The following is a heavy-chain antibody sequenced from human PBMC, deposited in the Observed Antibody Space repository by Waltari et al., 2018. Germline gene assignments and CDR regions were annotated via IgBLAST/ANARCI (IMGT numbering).Heavy chain of an antibody. D-gene: IGHD3-22*01. V-gene: IGHV4-39*01. CDR2: VYYSGST. Sequence: LQLQESGPGLVKPSETLSLTCTVSGCSLSSARYHLGWIRQPPGKGLEWVGSVYYSGSTYYNPSLNSRVTISVDTSKNQFSLKLSSLTAADTAVYFCARHVLGPYYNTILPPNYWGQGTLVTVSS. J-gene: IGHJ4*03. CDR1: GCSLSSARYH. CDR3: ARHVLGPYYNTILPPNY.